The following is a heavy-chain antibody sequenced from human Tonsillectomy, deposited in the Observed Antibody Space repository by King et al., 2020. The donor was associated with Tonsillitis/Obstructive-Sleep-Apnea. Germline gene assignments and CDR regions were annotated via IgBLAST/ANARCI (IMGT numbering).Heavy chain of an antibody. J-gene: IGHJ4*02. V-gene: IGHV3-33*01. CDR1: GFTFSSYG. Sequence: QVQLVESGGGVVQPGRSLRLSCAASGFTFSSYGMHWVRQAPGKGLEWVAVIWYDGSNKYYADSVRGRFTISRDKSKNTLYLQMNSLRAEDTAVYYCARGTPPVIVPGATDFDYWGQGTLVTVSS. CDR2: IWYDGSNK. D-gene: IGHD2-2*01. CDR3: ARGTPPVIVPGATDFDY.